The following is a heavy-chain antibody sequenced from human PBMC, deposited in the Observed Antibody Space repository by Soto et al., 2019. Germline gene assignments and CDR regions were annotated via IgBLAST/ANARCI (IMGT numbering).Heavy chain of an antibody. CDR2: IYYSGST. J-gene: IGHJ5*02. V-gene: IGHV4-59*08. CDR3: ARHVGYYSQGEWFDP. CDR1: GVSISSYY. Sequence: SETLSLTCPVSGVSISSYYWSWIRQPPGKGLEWIGYIYYSGSTKYNPSLKSRVTISVDTSKNQFSLKLSSVTAADTAVYYCARHVGYYSQGEWFDPWGQGTLVTVPQ. D-gene: IGHD2-15*01.